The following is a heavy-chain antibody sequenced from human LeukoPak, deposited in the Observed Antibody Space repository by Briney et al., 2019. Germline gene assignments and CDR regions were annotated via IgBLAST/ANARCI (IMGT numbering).Heavy chain of an antibody. V-gene: IGHV4-34*01. J-gene: IGHJ4*02. Sequence: SETLSLTCAVYGGSFSGYYWSWIRQPPGKGLEWIGVINHSGSTNYNPSLKSRVTISVDTSKNQFSLKLSSVTAADTAVYYCARGGWDYHDSSGAPYYFDYWGQGTLVTVSS. D-gene: IGHD3-22*01. CDR2: INHSGST. CDR1: GGSFSGYY. CDR3: ARGGWDYHDSSGAPYYFDY.